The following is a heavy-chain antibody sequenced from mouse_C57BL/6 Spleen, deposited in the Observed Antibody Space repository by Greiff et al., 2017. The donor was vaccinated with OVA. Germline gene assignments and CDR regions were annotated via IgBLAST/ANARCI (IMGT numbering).Heavy chain of an antibody. CDR1: GFNIKDDY. J-gene: IGHJ4*01. V-gene: IGHV14-4*01. CDR2: IDPENGDT. D-gene: IGHD1-1*01. CDR3: TTYYYGSSYNYAMDY. Sequence: EVKLQQSGAELVRPGASVKLSCTASGFNIKDDYMHWVKQRPEQGLEWIGWIDPENGDTEYASKFQGKATITADTSSNTAYLQLSSLTSEDTAVYYCTTYYYGSSYNYAMDYWGQGTAVTVSS.